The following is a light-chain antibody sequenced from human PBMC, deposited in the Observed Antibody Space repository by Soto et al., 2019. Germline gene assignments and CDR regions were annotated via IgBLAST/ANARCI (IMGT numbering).Light chain of an antibody. CDR3: QQRSSSPRT. CDR1: QSVCSIH. V-gene: IGKV3D-20*02. J-gene: IGKJ4*01. Sequence: EIVLTQSPPTLSLSPRERATLSCRASQSVCSIHVAWVQQKPGEAPRLLIYGTSSRATGIPARFSGSGSGTDFTLTISRLEPEDFAVYYCQQRSSSPRTFGGGTKVQIK. CDR2: GTS.